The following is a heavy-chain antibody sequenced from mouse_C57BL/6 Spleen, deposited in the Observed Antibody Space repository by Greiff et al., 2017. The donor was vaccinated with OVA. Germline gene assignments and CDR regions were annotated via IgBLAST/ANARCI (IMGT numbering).Heavy chain of an antibody. D-gene: IGHD3-2*02. CDR1: GYTFTSYW. J-gene: IGHJ4*01. V-gene: IGHV1-50*01. CDR2: IDPSDSYT. Sequence: QVQLQQPGAELVKPGASVTLSCKASGYTFTSYWMQWVKQRPGQGLEWIGDIDPSDSYTNYNQKFKGKATLTVDTSSSTAYMQLSSLTSEDSAVYYCARRDSSGYGSYAMDYWGQGTSVTVSS. CDR3: ARRDSSGYGSYAMDY.